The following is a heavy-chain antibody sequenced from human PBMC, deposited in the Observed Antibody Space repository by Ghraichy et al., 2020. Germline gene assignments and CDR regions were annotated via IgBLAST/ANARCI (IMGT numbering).Heavy chain of an antibody. Sequence: LSLTCAVYGGSFSGYYWSWIRQPPGKGLEWIGEINHSGSTNYNPSLKSRVTISVDTSKNQFSLKLSSVTAADTAVYYCARARPRGYITMVRGVIWRWFDPWGQGTLVTVSS. CDR1: GGSFSGYY. J-gene: IGHJ5*02. V-gene: IGHV4-34*01. CDR3: ARARPRGYITMVRGVIWRWFDP. CDR2: INHSGST. D-gene: IGHD3-10*01.